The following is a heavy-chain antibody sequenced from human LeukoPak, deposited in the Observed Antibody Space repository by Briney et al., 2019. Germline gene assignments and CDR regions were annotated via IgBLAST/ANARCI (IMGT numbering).Heavy chain of an antibody. J-gene: IGHJ3*02. D-gene: IGHD4-17*01. V-gene: IGHV4-39*07. CDR2: IYHSGNT. Sequence: PSETLSLTCIVSGGSISISNYYWAWIRQPPGKGLEWIGSIYHSGNTYYNPSLKSRVTISVDTSKNQFSLKLISVTAADTAVYYCARDRTAVTGDGFDIWGQGTMVTVSS. CDR1: GGSISISNYY. CDR3: ARDRTAVTGDGFDI.